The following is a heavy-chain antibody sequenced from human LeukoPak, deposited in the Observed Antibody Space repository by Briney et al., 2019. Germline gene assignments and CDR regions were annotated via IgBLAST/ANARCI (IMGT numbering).Heavy chain of an antibody. CDR2: ISWNSGSI. J-gene: IGHJ3*02. CDR1: GFTFDDYA. CDR3: AKDAGGSGSYYSAFDI. Sequence: GGSLRLSCAASGFTFDDYAMHWVRQAPGKGLEWVSGISWNSGSIGYADSVKGRFTISRDNAKNSLYLQMNSLRAEDTALYYCAKDAGGSGSYYSAFDIWGQGTMATVSS. D-gene: IGHD3-10*01. V-gene: IGHV3-9*01.